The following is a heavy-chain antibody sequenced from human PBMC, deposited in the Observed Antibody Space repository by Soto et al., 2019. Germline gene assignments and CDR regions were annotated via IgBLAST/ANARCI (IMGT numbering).Heavy chain of an antibody. V-gene: IGHV3-23*01. Sequence: GGFLRLSCAASGFTFSNYAMNWVRQAPGKGLEWVSAISGGGDTTYYADSVKGRFTISRDNSKNTLSLQMNSLRAEDTAVYYCAKDQGVKGFGELLAILYGMDVWGPGTTVTVSS. J-gene: IGHJ6*02. CDR2: ISGGGDTT. D-gene: IGHD3-10*01. CDR1: GFTFSNYA. CDR3: AKDQGVKGFGELLAILYGMDV.